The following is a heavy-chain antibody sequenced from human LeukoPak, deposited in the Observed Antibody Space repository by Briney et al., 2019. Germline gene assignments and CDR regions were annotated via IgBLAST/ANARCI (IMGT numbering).Heavy chain of an antibody. V-gene: IGHV4-4*07. Sequence: AETLSLTCTVSGGSISSYYWSWIRLPAGKGLEWIGRLYTSGSTNNNPSLKSRVTISVDKSKNHFSLKLTSVTAADTAVYYCARDGYSTSYYYYYMDVWGKGTTVTVSS. CDR2: LYTSGST. J-gene: IGHJ6*03. CDR1: GGSISSYY. D-gene: IGHD2/OR15-2a*01. CDR3: ARDGYSTSYYYYYMDV.